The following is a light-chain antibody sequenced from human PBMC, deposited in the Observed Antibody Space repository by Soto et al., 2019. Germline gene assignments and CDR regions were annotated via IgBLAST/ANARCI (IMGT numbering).Light chain of an antibody. V-gene: IGKV1-27*01. J-gene: IGKJ1*01. CDR1: QGISNY. CDR2: GAS. CDR3: QKYNSVPQT. Sequence: DIQMTQSPSSLSASVGDRVTITCLASQGISNYLAWYQQKPGKVPRLLIYGASTLQSGVPSRFSGSGSGTDFTLTISSLQPEDVATYYCQKYNSVPQTFGQGTKVDIK.